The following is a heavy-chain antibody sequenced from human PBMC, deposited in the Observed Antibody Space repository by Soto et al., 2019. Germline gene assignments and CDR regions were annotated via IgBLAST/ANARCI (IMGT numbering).Heavy chain of an antibody. D-gene: IGHD2-2*03. CDR3: ARALCPDVDIYAMDV. CDR1: GFTFSDRA. J-gene: IGHJ6*02. Sequence: GGSLRLSCAASGFTFSDRAMHWVRQAPGKWREWLAIIWSDGSEKFYAGSVKGRFTISRDNSKNTVYLQMNTLRAEDTAMYYFARALCPDVDIYAMDVWGQGXAVTVSS. CDR2: IWSDGSEK. V-gene: IGHV3-33*01.